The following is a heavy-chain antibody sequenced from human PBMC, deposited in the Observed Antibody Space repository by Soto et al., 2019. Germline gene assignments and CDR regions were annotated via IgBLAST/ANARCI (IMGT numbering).Heavy chain of an antibody. CDR2: ISGSGVST. J-gene: IGHJ4*02. Sequence: GGSLRLSCAASGFTFSNYAMSWVRQAPEKGLEWVSLISGSGVSTYYADSVKGRFTISRDNAKNTRYLQMTSLRAEDTAVYYCAKAPLYDSSGSHYFDYWGQGTLVTVS. V-gene: IGHV3-23*01. CDR1: GFTFSNYA. CDR3: AKAPLYDSSGSHYFDY. D-gene: IGHD3-22*01.